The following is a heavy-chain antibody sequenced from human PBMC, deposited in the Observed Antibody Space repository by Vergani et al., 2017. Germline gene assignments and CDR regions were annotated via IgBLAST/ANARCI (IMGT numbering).Heavy chain of an antibody. D-gene: IGHD3-9*01. J-gene: IGHJ6*02. CDR2: IYSTGST. CDR1: GGSFNTYY. CDR3: AGVMYRDEASTGYRLEWMDI. Sequence: QVQLEESGPGLVKPSETLSLTCTVSGGSFNTYYWSWIRQSPGKGLEWIGYIYSTGSTNYNPSLNSRVTMSVDTSKNQFSLKLMSVTAADTAVYFCAGVMYRDEASTGYRLEWMDIWGQGTTVTISS. V-gene: IGHV4-59*13.